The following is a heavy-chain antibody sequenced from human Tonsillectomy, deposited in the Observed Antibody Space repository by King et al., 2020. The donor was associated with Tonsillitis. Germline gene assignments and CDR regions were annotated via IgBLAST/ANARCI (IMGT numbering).Heavy chain of an antibody. CDR3: SRGGSFYYGSSATPYYFHYYMDV. V-gene: IGHV4-34*01. D-gene: IGHD1-26*01. CDR1: GGSFSDYF. J-gene: IGHJ6*03. Sequence: VQLQQWGAGLLKPSETLSLTCAVYGGSFSDYFWSWIRQPPGKGLQWIGEIDHSGITNYNPSLKSRVTISVDTSKNQFSLKLTSVTAADTAVYYCSRGGSFYYGSSATPYYFHYYMDVWGKGTTVTGSS. CDR2: IDHSGIT.